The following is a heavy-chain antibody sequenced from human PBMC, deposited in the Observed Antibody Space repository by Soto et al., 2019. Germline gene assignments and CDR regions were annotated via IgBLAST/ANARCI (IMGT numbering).Heavy chain of an antibody. CDR1: GLTFSSYG. V-gene: IGHV3-33*01. CDR2: IWSDGSNK. CDR3: ASAAGAYDN. Sequence: QVQLVESGGGVVQPGRSLRLSCAASGLTFSSYGMHWVRQAPGKGLEWVAVIWSDGSNKYYADSVKGRFTISRDNSQKTLYLQMSSRRVEETAVYYCASAAGAYDNWGQGTLVTVSS. D-gene: IGHD1-26*01. J-gene: IGHJ4*02.